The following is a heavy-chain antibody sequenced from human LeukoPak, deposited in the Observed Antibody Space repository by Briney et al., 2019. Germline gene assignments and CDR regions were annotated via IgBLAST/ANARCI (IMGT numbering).Heavy chain of an antibody. V-gene: IGHV1-18*01. Sequence: ASVKVSCKASGYTFTSYGISWVRQAPGQGLEWMGWISAYNGNTNYAQKLQGRVTMTRDMSTSTVYMEVSSLRSEDTAIYYCARDGATLLDPWGQGTLVTVSS. CDR1: GYTFTSYG. J-gene: IGHJ5*02. CDR2: ISAYNGNT. CDR3: ARDGATLLDP. D-gene: IGHD5-12*01.